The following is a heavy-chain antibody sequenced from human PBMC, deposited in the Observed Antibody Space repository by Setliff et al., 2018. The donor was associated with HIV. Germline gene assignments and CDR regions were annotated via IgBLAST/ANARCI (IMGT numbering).Heavy chain of an antibody. V-gene: IGHV1-69*10. CDR2: IIPILGIA. CDR3: ARDAQRWLQFSYFDY. CDR1: GYTFTSYG. D-gene: IGHD5-12*01. Sequence: SVKVSCKASGYTFTSYGISWVRQAPGQGLEWMGWIIPILGIANYAQKFQGRVTITADKSTSTAYMELSSLRSEDTAVYYCARDAQRWLQFSYFDYWGQGTLVTVSS. J-gene: IGHJ4*02.